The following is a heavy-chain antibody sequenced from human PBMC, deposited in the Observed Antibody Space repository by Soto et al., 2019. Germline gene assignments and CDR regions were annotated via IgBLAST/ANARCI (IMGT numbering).Heavy chain of an antibody. J-gene: IGHJ5*02. CDR3: ARGGGTILAPLP. V-gene: IGHV1-2*02. CDR1: GYTFTGYF. CDR2: INPNSGAT. Sequence: ASVKVSCKASGYTFTGYFIHWVRQAPGQGLEWMGWINPNSGATKYAQRFQGRVTMTRDTSISTAYMELILLRSDDTAIYYCARGGGTILAPLPWGEGTLVTVSS. D-gene: IGHD3-3*01.